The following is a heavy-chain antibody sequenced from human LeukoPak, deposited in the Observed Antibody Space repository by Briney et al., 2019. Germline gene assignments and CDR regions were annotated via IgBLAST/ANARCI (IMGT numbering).Heavy chain of an antibody. CDR2: ISCRGDGT. D-gene: IGHD2-2*01. Sequence: GGSLRLSCAASGFTFSSFAISWVRQGPGKGLEWVASISCRGDGTSYADSVKGPFTISRDNTKNTLYLQMNSLRAEDTAVYYCAKAEYCSSTTCYAFDVWGQGTMVTVSS. CDR3: AKAEYCSSTTCYAFDV. V-gene: IGHV3-23*01. J-gene: IGHJ3*01. CDR1: GFTFSSFA.